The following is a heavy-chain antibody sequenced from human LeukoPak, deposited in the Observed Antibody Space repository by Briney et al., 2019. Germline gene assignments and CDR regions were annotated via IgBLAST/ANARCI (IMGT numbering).Heavy chain of an antibody. J-gene: IGHJ4*02. CDR2: ISVSGGST. D-gene: IGHD6-13*01. V-gene: IGHV3-23*01. Sequence: GGSLRLSCAASGFTFSSYAMSWVRQAPGKGLEWVSAISVSGGSTYYADSVKGRFTISRDNSKNTLYLQMDSLRADDTAVYYCARGSAAAGPFDYWGQGTLVTVSS. CDR3: ARGSAAAGPFDY. CDR1: GFTFSSYA.